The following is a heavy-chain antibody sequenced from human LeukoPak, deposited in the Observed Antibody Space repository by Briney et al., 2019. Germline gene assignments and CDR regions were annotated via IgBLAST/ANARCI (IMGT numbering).Heavy chain of an antibody. D-gene: IGHD6-19*01. CDR1: GGTFSSYA. V-gene: IGHV1-69*06. J-gene: IGHJ3*02. CDR2: IIPIFGTA. CDR3: ARDYSIAVAADAAIDAFDI. Sequence: EASVKVSCKASGGTFSSYANSWVRQAPGQGLEWMGGIIPIFGTANYAQKFQGGVTITADKSTSTAYMELSSLRSEDTAVYYCARDYSIAVAADAAIDAFDIRGQGTMVTVSS.